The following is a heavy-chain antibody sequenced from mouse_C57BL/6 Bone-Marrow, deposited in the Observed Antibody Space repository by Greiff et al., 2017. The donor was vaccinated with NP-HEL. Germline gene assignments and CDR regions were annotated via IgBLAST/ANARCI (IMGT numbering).Heavy chain of an antibody. Sequence: EVQLVESGGGLVQPGGSLKLSCAASGFTFSDYYMYWVRQTPEKRLEWVAYISNGGGSTYYPDTVKGRFTISRDNATNTLYLQMSRLKAEDTAKYYWARGGGYYGSSPYFDDWGQGTTLTVSS. CDR2: ISNGGGST. V-gene: IGHV5-12*01. CDR3: ARGGGYYGSSPYFDD. CDR1: GFTFSDYY. D-gene: IGHD1-1*01. J-gene: IGHJ2*01.